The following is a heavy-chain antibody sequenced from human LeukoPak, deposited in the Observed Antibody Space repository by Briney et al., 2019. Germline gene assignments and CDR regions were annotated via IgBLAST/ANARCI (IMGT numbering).Heavy chain of an antibody. J-gene: IGHJ4*02. CDR2: IYYSGST. D-gene: IGHD1-26*01. Sequence: SETLSLTCTVSGGSISSYYWSWIRQPPGKGLEWIGYIYYSGSTNYNPSLKSRVTISVDTSKNQFSLKLSSVTAADTAVYYCARDHSGSYWGMPDYWGQGTLVTVSS. CDR3: ARDHSGSYWGMPDY. V-gene: IGHV4-59*01. CDR1: GGSISSYY.